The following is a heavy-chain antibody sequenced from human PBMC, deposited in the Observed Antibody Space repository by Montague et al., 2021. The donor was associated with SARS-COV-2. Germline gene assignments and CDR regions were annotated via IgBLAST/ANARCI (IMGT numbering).Heavy chain of an antibody. J-gene: IGHJ2*01. CDR2: FDHSGNT. D-gene: IGHD3-16*01. CDR1: GGSISGHY. V-gene: IGHV4-59*11. CDR3: AREFRIELWQTNWYFGL. Sequence: SETLSLTCSVSGGSISGHYWSWIRQPPGKGLEWIGNFDHSGNTKYNPSLKSRATILVDTSKTQFALRLSTVTAADTAVYYCAREFRIELWQTNWYFGLWGRGTLVTVSS.